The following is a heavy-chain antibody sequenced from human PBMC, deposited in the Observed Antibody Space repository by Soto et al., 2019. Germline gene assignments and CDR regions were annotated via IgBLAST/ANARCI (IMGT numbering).Heavy chain of an antibody. V-gene: IGHV4-59*01. CDR3: SRYNSYAIDY. Sequence: SETLSVTCTVSGTSISSYYWSWIRQPPGKGLEWIANIHYSGTTNYNPSLASRVTLSVDTSKNQFSLKMTSVTAADRAMYFCSRYNSYAIDYWGRGTLVTVSS. CDR2: IHYSGTT. CDR1: GTSISSYY. J-gene: IGHJ4*02. D-gene: IGHD2-8*01.